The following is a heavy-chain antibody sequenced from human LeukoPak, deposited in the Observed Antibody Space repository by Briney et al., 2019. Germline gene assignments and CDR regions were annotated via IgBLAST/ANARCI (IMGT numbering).Heavy chain of an antibody. J-gene: IGHJ3*02. D-gene: IGHD2-15*01. CDR1: GYTFTGYY. Sequence: ASVKVSCKASGYTFTGYYMHWVRQAPGQGLEWMGWINPNSGGTNYAQKFQGRVTMTRDTSISTAYMELSRLRSDDTAVYYCARDRRYCSDCSCYEAFDIWGQGTMVTVSS. V-gene: IGHV1-2*02. CDR3: ARDRRYCSDCSCYEAFDI. CDR2: INPNSGGT.